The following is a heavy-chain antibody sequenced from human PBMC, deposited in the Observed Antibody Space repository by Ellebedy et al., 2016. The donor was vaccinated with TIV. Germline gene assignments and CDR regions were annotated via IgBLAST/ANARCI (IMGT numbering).Heavy chain of an antibody. Sequence: PSETLSLTCTVSGDSISSSNYYWGWIRQTPGKGLECIGAINHSGITNYNPSLKSRVTISVDTSKNQFSLTLSPVTAADTAVYYCARGRIQRRDIVVVVADRKWYFDLWGRGTLVTVSS. D-gene: IGHD2-15*01. J-gene: IGHJ2*01. CDR2: INHSGIT. V-gene: IGHV4-39*07. CDR1: GDSISSSNYY. CDR3: ARGRIQRRDIVVVVADRKWYFDL.